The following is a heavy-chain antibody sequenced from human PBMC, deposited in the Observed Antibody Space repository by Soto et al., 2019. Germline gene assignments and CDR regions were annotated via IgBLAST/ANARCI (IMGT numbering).Heavy chain of an antibody. CDR2: ISWNSANM. D-gene: IGHD3-16*01. CDR1: GFTFDDYA. CDR3: VKDISGRGSYYYYYGMDV. V-gene: IGHV3-9*01. Sequence: GGSLRLSCAASGFTFDDYAMHWVRQAPGKGLEWVSGISWNSANMNYVDSVKARFTISRDNAKHSLSLQMNSLREEDTALYYCVKDISGRGSYYYYYGMDVWGQGTTVTVSS. J-gene: IGHJ6*02.